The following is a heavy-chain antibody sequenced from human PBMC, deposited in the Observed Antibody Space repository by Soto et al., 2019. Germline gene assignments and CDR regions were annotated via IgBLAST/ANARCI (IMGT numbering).Heavy chain of an antibody. D-gene: IGHD5-12*01. CDR2: INPSGGST. CDR3: ARADSGGGGLDAFDI. CDR1: GYTFTSYY. V-gene: IGHV1-46*03. J-gene: IGHJ3*02. Sequence: GASVKVSCKASGYTFTSYYMHWVRQAPGQGLEWMGIINPSGGSTSYAQKFQGRVTMTRDTSTSTVYMELSSLRSEDTAVYYCARADSGGGGLDAFDIWGQGTMVTVSS.